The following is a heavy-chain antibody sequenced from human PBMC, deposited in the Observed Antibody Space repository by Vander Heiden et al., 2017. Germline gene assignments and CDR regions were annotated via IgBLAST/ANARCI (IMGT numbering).Heavy chain of an antibody. CDR2: IATAGDT. CDR1: GFTFSGYD. V-gene: IGHV3-13*01. D-gene: IGHD1-26*01. J-gene: IGHJ3*02. CDR3: ARGGSPEAFDI. Sequence: EVQLVESGGGLVQPGGSLRLSCAASGFTFSGYDMHWVRQAKGKGLEWVSAIATAGDTYYLGSVKGRFTISRENAKNSLYLQMNSLRAGDTAVYYCARGGSPEAFDIWGQGTMVTVSS.